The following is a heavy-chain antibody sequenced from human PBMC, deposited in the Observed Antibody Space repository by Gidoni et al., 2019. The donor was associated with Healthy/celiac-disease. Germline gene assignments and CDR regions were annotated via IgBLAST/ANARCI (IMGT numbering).Heavy chain of an antibody. Sequence: QLQLQESGPGLVKPSETLSLTCTVSGGSISSSSYYWGWIRQPPGKGLEWMGRIYYSGSTYYNPSLKSRVTISVDTSKNQFSLKLSSVTAADTAVYYCARSRAGGYYYDSSGYETWGQGTLVTVSS. CDR3: ARSRAGGYYYDSSGYET. V-gene: IGHV4-39*01. CDR2: IYYSGST. D-gene: IGHD3-22*01. J-gene: IGHJ5*02. CDR1: GGSISSSSYY.